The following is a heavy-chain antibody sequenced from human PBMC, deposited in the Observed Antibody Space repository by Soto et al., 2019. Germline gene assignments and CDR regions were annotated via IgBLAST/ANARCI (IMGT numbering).Heavy chain of an antibody. Sequence: QLQLQESGSGLVKPSQTLSLTCAVSGGSISSGGYSWSWIRQPPGKGLEWIGYIYHSGSTYYHPSLKSRITISIDRSKNQLSLKLSSVTAADTAVYYCARGMTTVTTLDYWGQGTLVTVSS. CDR2: IYHSGST. D-gene: IGHD4-4*01. CDR1: GGSISSGGYS. V-gene: IGHV4-30-2*01. J-gene: IGHJ4*02. CDR3: ARGMTTVTTLDY.